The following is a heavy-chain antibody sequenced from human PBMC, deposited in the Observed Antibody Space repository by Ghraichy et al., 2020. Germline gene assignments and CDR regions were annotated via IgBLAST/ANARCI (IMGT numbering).Heavy chain of an antibody. J-gene: IGHJ6*02. Sequence: SGPTLVKPTQTLTLTCTFSGFSLRTSGVGVAWIRQPPGKALEWLALIYWNDDKRYSPSLKNKLSITKDTSRNRVVLTMTNLDPEDTATYYCAQGASFWNSVGNHFYRMDGWGQGTTVTVS. CDR1: GFSLRTSGVG. CDR2: IYWNDDK. CDR3: AQGASFWNSVGNHFYRMDG. D-gene: IGHD3-3*01. V-gene: IGHV2-5*01.